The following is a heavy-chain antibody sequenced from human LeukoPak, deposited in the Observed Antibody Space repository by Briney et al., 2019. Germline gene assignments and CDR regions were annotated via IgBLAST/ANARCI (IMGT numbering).Heavy chain of an antibody. D-gene: IGHD2-2*01. CDR2: IYTSGST. CDR3: ARDPVVVVPAARVGYYYGMDV. CDR1: GGSISSGSYY. J-gene: IGHJ6*04. Sequence: SETLSLTCTVSGGSISSGSYYWSWIRQPAGKGLEWIGRIYTSGSTNYNPSLKSRVTISVDTSRNQFSLKLSSVTAADTAVYYCARDPVVVVPAARVGYYYGMDVWGKGTTVTVSS. V-gene: IGHV4-61*02.